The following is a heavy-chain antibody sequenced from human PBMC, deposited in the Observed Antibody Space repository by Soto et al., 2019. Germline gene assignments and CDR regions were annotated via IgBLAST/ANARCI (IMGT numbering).Heavy chain of an antibody. Sequence: ASVKVSCKASGYTFTGHYIHWVRQAPEQGPEWMGEIGPESGATRYAQKFQGRVTMTRDMSITTVYMELNNLSPDDTAVYYCGRGRSGQIGVCYWGQGTPVTVSS. CDR3: GRGRSGQIGVCY. V-gene: IGHV1-2*02. CDR1: GYTFTGHY. CDR2: IGPESGAT. J-gene: IGHJ4*02. D-gene: IGHD6-19*01.